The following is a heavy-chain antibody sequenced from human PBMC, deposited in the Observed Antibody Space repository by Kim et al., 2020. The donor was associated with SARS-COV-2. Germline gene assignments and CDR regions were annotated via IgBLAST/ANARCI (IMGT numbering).Heavy chain of an antibody. Sequence: GGSLRLSCAASGFTVSSNYMSWVRQAPGKGLEWVSVIYSGGSTYYADSVKGRFTISRDNSKNTLYLQMNSLRAEDTAVYYCARGTRKYSSGWAVRYWGQGTLVTVSS. J-gene: IGHJ4*02. V-gene: IGHV3-53*01. D-gene: IGHD6-19*01. CDR1: GFTVSSNY. CDR3: ARGTRKYSSGWAVRY. CDR2: IYSGGST.